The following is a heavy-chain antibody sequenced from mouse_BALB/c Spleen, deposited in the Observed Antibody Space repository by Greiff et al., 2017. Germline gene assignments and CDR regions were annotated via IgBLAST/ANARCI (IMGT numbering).Heavy chain of an antibody. Sequence: VQRVESGAELARPGASVKLSCKASGYTFTSYWMQWVKQRPGQGLEWIGAIYPGDGDTRYTQKFKGKATLTADKSSSTAYMQLSSLASEDSAVYYCARSTMITTGDYWGQGTTLTVSS. J-gene: IGHJ2*01. CDR1: GYTFTSYW. CDR3: ARSTMITTGDY. CDR2: IYPGDGDT. V-gene: IGHV1-87*01. D-gene: IGHD2-4*01.